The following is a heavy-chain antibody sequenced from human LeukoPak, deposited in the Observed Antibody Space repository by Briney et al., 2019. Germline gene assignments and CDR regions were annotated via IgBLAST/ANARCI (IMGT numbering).Heavy chain of an antibody. V-gene: IGHV3-7*01. J-gene: IGHJ5*02. Sequence: GGSLRLSCAASGFTFSSYWMSWVRQAPGKGLEWVASIKEDGSDKYYVDSVHGRFTISRDNARNSLYLQMNSLRDGDTAVYYCAKYLYYGSGTRWFDPWGQGTLVTVSS. D-gene: IGHD3-10*01. CDR1: GFTFSSYW. CDR3: AKYLYYGSGTRWFDP. CDR2: IKEDGSDK.